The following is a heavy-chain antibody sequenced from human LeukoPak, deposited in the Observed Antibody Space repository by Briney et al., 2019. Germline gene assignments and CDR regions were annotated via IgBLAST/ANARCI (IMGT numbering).Heavy chain of an antibody. CDR1: GFTFSTYG. CDR3: ARPTYSGSYYWFDY. D-gene: IGHD1-26*01. Sequence: GGSLRLSCAASGFTFSTYGMHWVRQAPGKGLEWVAVIWYDGSNKYYADSVKGRFTISRDNSKNTLYLQMNSLRAEDTAVYYCARPTYSGSYYWFDYWGQGTLVTVSS. J-gene: IGHJ4*02. CDR2: IWYDGSNK. V-gene: IGHV3-33*01.